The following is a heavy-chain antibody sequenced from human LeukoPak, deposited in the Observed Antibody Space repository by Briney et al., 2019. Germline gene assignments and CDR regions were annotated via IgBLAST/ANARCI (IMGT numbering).Heavy chain of an antibody. Sequence: TGGSLRLSCAASGFTFSSYGMHWVRQAPGKGLEWVAVIWYDGSNKYYADSVKGRFTISRDNSKNTLYLQMNSLRAEDTAVYYCARDVAGYESYYYYYYYMDVWGKGTTVTVSS. CDR2: IWYDGSNK. D-gene: IGHD5-12*01. CDR3: ARDVAGYESYYYYYYYMDV. J-gene: IGHJ6*03. CDR1: GFTFSSYG. V-gene: IGHV3-33*01.